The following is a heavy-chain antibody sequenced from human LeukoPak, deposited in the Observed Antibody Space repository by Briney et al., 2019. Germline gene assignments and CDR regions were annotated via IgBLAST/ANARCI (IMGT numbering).Heavy chain of an antibody. CDR2: IYYSGST. D-gene: IGHD3-3*01. J-gene: IGHJ5*02. V-gene: IGHV4-59*01. CDR3: AREIWYDFWSGYSLGFDP. Sequence: SETLSLTCTVSGGSISSYYWSWIRQPPGKGLEWIGYIYYSGSTNYNPSLKSRVTISVDTSKNQFSLKLSSVTAADTAVYYCAREIWYDFWSGYSLGFDPWGQGTLVTVSS. CDR1: GGSISSYY.